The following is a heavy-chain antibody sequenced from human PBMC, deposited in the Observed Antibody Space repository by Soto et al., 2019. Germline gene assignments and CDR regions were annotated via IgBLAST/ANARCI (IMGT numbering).Heavy chain of an antibody. Sequence: GESLRISCKASGYRFSSYFIGLVRQMPGKGLEWMGMIYPGDSDTRYSPSFQGQVTISADTSISTAYLQMNSLRAEDTAVYYCARDFNPPRTMIVVVITPYYFDYWGQGTLVTVSS. CDR2: IYPGDSDT. V-gene: IGHV5-51*01. J-gene: IGHJ4*02. D-gene: IGHD3-22*01. CDR3: ARDFNPPRTMIVVVITPYYFDY. CDR1: GYRFSSYF.